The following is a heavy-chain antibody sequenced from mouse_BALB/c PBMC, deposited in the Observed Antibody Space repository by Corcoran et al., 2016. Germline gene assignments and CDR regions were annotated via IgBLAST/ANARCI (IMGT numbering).Heavy chain of an antibody. J-gene: IGHJ4*01. D-gene: IGHD1-1*02. CDR2: INPYNGAT. CDR1: GYSFTGYY. Sequence: EVQLQQSGPELVKPGASVKISCKASGYSFTGYYMHWVKQSHVKSLEWIGRINPYNGATSYNQNFKDKDSLTVDKSSSTAYMELHSLTSEDSAVYYCARPYGPYAMDYWGQGTSVTVSS. V-gene: IGHV1-26*01. CDR3: ARPYGPYAMDY.